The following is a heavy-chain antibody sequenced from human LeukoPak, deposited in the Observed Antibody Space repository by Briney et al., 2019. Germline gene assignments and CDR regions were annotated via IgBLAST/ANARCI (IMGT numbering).Heavy chain of an antibody. CDR1: SGSISSSTYY. CDR3: ARAVGAHDAFDI. V-gene: IGHV4-39*07. Sequence: PSETLSLTCTVSSGSISSSTYYWGWIRQPPGKGLEWIGTIYYTGSTYYNPSLKSRVTISVDTSKNQFSLKLTAVTAADTAVYYCARAVGAHDAFDIWGQGTMVTVSS. J-gene: IGHJ3*02. D-gene: IGHD1-26*01. CDR2: IYYTGST.